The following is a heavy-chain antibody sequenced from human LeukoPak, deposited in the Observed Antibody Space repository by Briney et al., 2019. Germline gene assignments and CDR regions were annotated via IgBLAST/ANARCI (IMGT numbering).Heavy chain of an antibody. J-gene: IGHJ4*02. D-gene: IGHD6-6*01. CDR3: AREGGSSDY. CDR2: IIPILGIA. CDR1: GGTFSSYA. V-gene: IGHV1-69*04. Sequence: SVKVSCKASGGTFSSYAISWVRQAPGQGLEWMGRIIPILGIANYAQKFQGRVTITADKSTSTAYVELSSLRSEDTAVYYCAREGGSSDYWGQGALVTVSS.